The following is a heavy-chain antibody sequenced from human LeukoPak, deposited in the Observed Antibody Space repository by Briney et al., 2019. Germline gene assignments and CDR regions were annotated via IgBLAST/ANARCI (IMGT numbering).Heavy chain of an antibody. J-gene: IGHJ4*02. CDR1: GSTFSSYW. D-gene: IGHD2-15*01. Sequence: QPGGSLRLSCAASGSTFSSYWMSWVRQAPGKGLEWVANIKQDGSEKYYVDSVKGRFTISRDNAKNSLYLQMNSLRAEDTAVYYCARESGGFDYWGQGTLVTVSS. V-gene: IGHV3-7*01. CDR2: IKQDGSEK. CDR3: ARESGGFDY.